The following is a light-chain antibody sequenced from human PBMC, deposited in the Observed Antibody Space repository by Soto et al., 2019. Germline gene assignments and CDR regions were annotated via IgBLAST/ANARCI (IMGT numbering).Light chain of an antibody. V-gene: IGKV1-6*01. J-gene: IGKJ4*01. CDR1: QGINKD. CDR2: ASS. Sequence: AIQMTQSPSSLSASVGDRVTITCRASQGINKDLGWYQQKPGKAPNLLIYASSTLQSGVPSRFSGSGSGTDFTLTITSLQPEDSATYFCQQDYSYPLTFGGGTKVVLK. CDR3: QQDYSYPLT.